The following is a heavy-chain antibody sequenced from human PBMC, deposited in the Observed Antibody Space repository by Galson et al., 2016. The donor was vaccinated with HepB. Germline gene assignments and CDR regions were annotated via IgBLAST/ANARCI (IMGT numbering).Heavy chain of an antibody. CDR3: ASVGRAIFGVVTERRGFDY. Sequence: SVKVSCKASGYTFTTYTMHWVRQAPGQRLEWMGWINAGNGNTRYSQKFQARVIITRDTSASIAYMELSSLRSEDTAVCYCASVGRAIFGVVTERRGFDYWGQGTLVTVSS. CDR2: INAGNGNT. D-gene: IGHD3-3*01. V-gene: IGHV1-3*01. J-gene: IGHJ4*02. CDR1: GYTFTTYT.